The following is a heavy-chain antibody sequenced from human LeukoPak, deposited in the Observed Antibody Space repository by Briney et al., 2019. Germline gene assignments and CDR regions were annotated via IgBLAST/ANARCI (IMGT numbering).Heavy chain of an antibody. CDR2: IDWDDDK. CDR1: GFSLSTTGMR. J-gene: IGHJ5*02. V-gene: IGHV2-70*04. CDR3: ARLQGAYCSGGGCSNWFDP. Sequence: SGPTLVKPTQTLILTCTFSGFSLSTTGMRVSWIRQPPEKALEWLARIDWDDDKFYSTSLRTRLTISKDTSKNQVVLTMTDMDPVDTATYYCARLQGAYCSGGGCSNWFDPWGQGTLVTVSS. D-gene: IGHD2-15*01.